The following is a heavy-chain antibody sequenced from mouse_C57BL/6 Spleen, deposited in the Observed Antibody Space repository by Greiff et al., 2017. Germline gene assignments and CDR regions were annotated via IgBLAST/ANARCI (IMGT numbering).Heavy chain of an antibody. J-gene: IGHJ1*03. D-gene: IGHD1-1*01. CDR3: ARSTTDWYFDV. Sequence: VQLQQSGAELVRPGSSVKMSCKTSGYTFTSYGINWVKQRPGQGLEWIGYIYIGNGYTEYHEKFKGKATLTSDTSSSTAYMQLSSLTSEDSAIYFCARSTTDWYFDVWGTGTTVTVSS. CDR2: IYIGNGYT. CDR1: GYTFTSYG. V-gene: IGHV1-58*01.